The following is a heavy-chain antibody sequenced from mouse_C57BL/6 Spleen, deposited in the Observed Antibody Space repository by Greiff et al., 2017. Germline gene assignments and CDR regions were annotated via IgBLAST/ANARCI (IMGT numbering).Heavy chain of an antibody. CDR3: AREGDPY. CDR1: GYTFTSYW. J-gene: IGHJ2*01. CDR2: IDPSDSYT. Sequence: VQLQQPGAELVKPGASVKLSCKASGYTFTSYWMQWVKQRPGQGLEWIGEIDPSDSYTNYNQKFKGKATLTVDTSSSTAYMQLSSLTSEDSAVYYCAREGDPYWGQGTTRTVSS. V-gene: IGHV1-50*01.